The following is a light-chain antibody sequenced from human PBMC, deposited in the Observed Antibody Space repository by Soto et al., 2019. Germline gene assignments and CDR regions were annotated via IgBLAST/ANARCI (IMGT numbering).Light chain of an antibody. V-gene: IGKV1-12*01. J-gene: IGKJ1*01. CDR3: QHTFRSPRR. Sequence: DIQMTQSTTSVSASVGDRVTITCRASQSISSWLAWYQQRPGKAPSLLIYSAISLQSGVPSRFSGSGSGTDFTLTIRNLQPEDFSVYYCQHTFRSPRRFGQGAKVDI. CDR2: SAI. CDR1: QSISSW.